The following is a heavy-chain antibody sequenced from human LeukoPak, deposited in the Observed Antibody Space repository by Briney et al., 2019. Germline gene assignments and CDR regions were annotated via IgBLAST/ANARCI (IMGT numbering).Heavy chain of an antibody. Sequence: ASVKVSCKASGDIFNSYSVSWVRQASGQGLEWMGGIIPMFGSTNYAQKFEGRVTITTDQSTTTVYMELTSLTSEDTAVYYCARVGRSRGALPNFYYYMDVWGKGTTVTVSS. CDR3: ARVGRSRGALPNFYYYMDV. D-gene: IGHD1-26*01. V-gene: IGHV1-69*05. CDR2: IIPMFGST. J-gene: IGHJ6*03. CDR1: GDIFNSYS.